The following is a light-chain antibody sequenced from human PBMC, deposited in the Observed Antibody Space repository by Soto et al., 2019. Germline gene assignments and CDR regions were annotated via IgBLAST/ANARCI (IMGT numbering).Light chain of an antibody. J-gene: IGKJ1*01. CDR2: GAS. V-gene: IGKV3-20*01. CDR3: QQYGSSPPWT. Sequence: LLTQSPGTLSLSPGKIATLSCRVLQSVSSSYLAWYQQKPGQAPRLLIYGASSRATGIPDRFSGSGSGTDFTLTISRLEPEDFAVYYCQQYGSSPPWTFGQGTKVAIK. CDR1: QSVSSSY.